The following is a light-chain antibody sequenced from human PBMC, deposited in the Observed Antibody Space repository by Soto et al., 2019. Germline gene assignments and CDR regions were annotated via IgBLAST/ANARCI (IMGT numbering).Light chain of an antibody. CDR2: VAS. CDR1: QGIRND. J-gene: IGKJ1*01. CDR3: LQDYNYPRT. Sequence: AIQMTQSPSSLSASVGDRVTITCRASQGIRNDLGWYQQKPGKAPKLLIFVASGLQTGVPSRFSGSGFGTDFTLTISSLQPEDFATYYCLQDYNYPRTFGQGTKVEIK. V-gene: IGKV1-6*01.